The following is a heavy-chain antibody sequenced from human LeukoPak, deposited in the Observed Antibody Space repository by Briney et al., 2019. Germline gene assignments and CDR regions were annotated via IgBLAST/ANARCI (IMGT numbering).Heavy chain of an antibody. V-gene: IGHV4-38-2*02. Sequence: ETLSVTYAVSGYAIRSGYYCRWLRQPPRKKKEWIGSIYHSGSTYYNPSLKSRVTISVDTSKNQFSLKLSSVTAADTAVYYCARDERYSYGYGVGYWGQGTLVTVSS. CDR2: IYHSGST. CDR1: GYAIRSGYY. J-gene: IGHJ4*02. CDR3: ARDERYSYGYGVGY. D-gene: IGHD5-18*01.